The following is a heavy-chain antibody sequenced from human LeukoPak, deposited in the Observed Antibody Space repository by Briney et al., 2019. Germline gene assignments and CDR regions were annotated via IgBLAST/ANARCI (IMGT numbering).Heavy chain of an antibody. CDR2: IWYDGSNK. J-gene: IGHJ4*02. CDR3: ARDGVNKLWNFDY. CDR1: GFTFSSYG. Sequence: GGSLRLSCAASGFTFSSYGMHGVRQAPGKGLEWVAVIWYDGSNKYYADSVKGRFTISRDNSKNTLYLQMNSLRAEDTAVYYCARDGVNKLWNFDYWGQGTLVTVSS. D-gene: IGHD2-15*01. V-gene: IGHV3-33*01.